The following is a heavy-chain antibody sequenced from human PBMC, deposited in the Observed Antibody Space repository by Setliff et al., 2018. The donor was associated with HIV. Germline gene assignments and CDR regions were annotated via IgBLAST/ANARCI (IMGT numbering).Heavy chain of an antibody. V-gene: IGHV4-34*01. CDR3: ARKGWNAYEAFDY. CDR2: ITHSGGT. J-gene: IGHJ4*02. CDR1: GGSISSYY. D-gene: IGHD1-1*01. Sequence: SETLSLTCTVSGGSISSYYWSWIRQPPGKGLEWIGEITHSGGTKYNPSLKSRVTISVDMSKNHFSLSLTSVTAADTAIHFCARKGWNAYEAFDYWGQGALVTVSS.